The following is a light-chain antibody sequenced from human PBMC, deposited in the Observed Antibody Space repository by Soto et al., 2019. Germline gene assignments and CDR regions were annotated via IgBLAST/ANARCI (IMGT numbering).Light chain of an antibody. Sequence: DIQMTQSPPSLSASVGDRVTITCQASQDIGTYPNWYQHKPGKAPNLVIYDASNLETGVPSRFSGGGSGTDFTFTISSLRPEDIATYYCQHSNHLPLFGPGTKVDF. V-gene: IGKV1-33*01. CDR2: DAS. J-gene: IGKJ3*01. CDR3: QHSNHLPL. CDR1: QDIGTY.